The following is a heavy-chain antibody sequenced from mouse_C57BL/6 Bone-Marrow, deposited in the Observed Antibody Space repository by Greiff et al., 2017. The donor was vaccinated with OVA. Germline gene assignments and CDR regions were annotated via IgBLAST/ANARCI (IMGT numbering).Heavy chain of an antibody. Sequence: EVQLVESGGGLVQPGESLKLSCESNEYEFPSHDMSWVRQTPEKRLELVAALNSDGCSTYYPDTMDRRFIISRDKTKKTLYLQMSRLGSEDTALYYCARHNYYGSSGYWYFDVWGTGTTGTVSS. CDR3: ARHNYYGSSGYWYFDV. V-gene: IGHV5-2*01. CDR2: LNSDGCST. J-gene: IGHJ1*03. CDR1: EYEFPSHD. D-gene: IGHD1-1*01.